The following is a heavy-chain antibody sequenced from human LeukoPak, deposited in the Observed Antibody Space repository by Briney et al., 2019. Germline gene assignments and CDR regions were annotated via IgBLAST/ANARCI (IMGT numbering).Heavy chain of an antibody. J-gene: IGHJ5*02. Sequence: ASVKVSCKASGYTFTGYYMHWVRQAPGQGLEWMGWINPNSGGTNYAQKFQGRVTMTRDTSISTAYMELSRLRSDDTAVYYCARDSTNTAMVTRWFDPWGQETLVTVSS. CDR2: INPNSGGT. CDR1: GYTFTGYY. D-gene: IGHD5-18*01. V-gene: IGHV1-2*02. CDR3: ARDSTNTAMVTRWFDP.